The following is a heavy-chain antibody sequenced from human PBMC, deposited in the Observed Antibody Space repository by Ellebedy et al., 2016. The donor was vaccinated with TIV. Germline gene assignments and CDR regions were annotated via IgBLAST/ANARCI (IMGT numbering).Heavy chain of an antibody. J-gene: IGHJ6*03. V-gene: IGHV3-74*01. CDR3: ARDTVYYYYMDV. CDR1: GFTFSSYW. Sequence: GESLKISCAASGFTFSSYWMHWVRQAPGKGLVWVSRINSDGSSTSYADSVKGRFTISRDNAKNTLYLQMNSLRAEDTAVYYCARDTVYYYYMDVWGKGTTVTVSS. CDR2: INSDGSST.